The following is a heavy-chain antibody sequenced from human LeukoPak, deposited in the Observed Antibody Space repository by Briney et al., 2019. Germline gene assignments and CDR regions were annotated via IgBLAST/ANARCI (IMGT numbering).Heavy chain of an antibody. V-gene: IGHV3-23*01. D-gene: IGHD6-13*01. CDR3: AKDMVAAADWFDP. CDR1: GFTFSSYA. Sequence: GGSLRLSCAASGFTFSSYAMNWVRQAPGKGLEWVSTILSGGSTYYADSVKGRFTISRDTSKNTLYLQMNSLRPEDTAVYYCAKDMVAAADWFDPWGQGTLVTVSS. J-gene: IGHJ5*02. CDR2: ILSGGST.